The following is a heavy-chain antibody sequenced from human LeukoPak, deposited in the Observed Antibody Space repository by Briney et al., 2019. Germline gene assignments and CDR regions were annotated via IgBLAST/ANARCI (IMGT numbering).Heavy chain of an antibody. D-gene: IGHD6-6*01. Sequence: TGGSLRLSCAASGFAVSSNHMNWVRQAPGKGLEWVSSISSSSTYIYYADSVKGRFTISRDNAKNSLFLQMNSLRAEDTAVYYCARDAGTSSPHFDYWGQGTLVTVSS. V-gene: IGHV3-21*01. CDR1: GFAVSSNH. CDR3: ARDAGTSSPHFDY. J-gene: IGHJ4*02. CDR2: ISSSSTYI.